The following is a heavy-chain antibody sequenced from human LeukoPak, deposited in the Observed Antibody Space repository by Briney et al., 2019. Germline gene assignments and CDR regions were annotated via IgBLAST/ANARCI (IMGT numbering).Heavy chain of an antibody. CDR1: DFTFSIYT. J-gene: IGHJ4*02. CDR2: INANSHYV. D-gene: IGHD1-26*01. CDR3: ARTREYIDY. Sequence: PGGSLRLSCAASDFTFSIYTMNWVRQAPGKGLEWVSSINANSHYVYYADSVKGRFTISRDNAKNSLYLQVNSLRDEDTAVYYCARTREYIDYWGQGTLVTVSS. V-gene: IGHV3-21*01.